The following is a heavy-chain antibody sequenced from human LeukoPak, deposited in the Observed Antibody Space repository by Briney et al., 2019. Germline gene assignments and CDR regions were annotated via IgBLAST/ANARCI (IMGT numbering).Heavy chain of an antibody. CDR2: IWNDGTNK. CDR3: ARDYCSSTSCLFDY. J-gene: IGHJ4*02. V-gene: IGHV3-33*01. CDR1: GFTFSSYG. D-gene: IGHD2-2*01. Sequence: LPGGSLRLSCAASGFTFSSYGMHWVRQAPGKGLEWVAVIWNDGTNKYYADSVKGRFTISRDNSKNTLSLQMNSLKAEDTAVYYCARDYCSSTSCLFDYWGQGTLVTVSS.